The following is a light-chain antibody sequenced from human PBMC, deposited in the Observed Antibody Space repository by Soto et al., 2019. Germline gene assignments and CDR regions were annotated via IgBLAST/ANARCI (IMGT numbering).Light chain of an antibody. Sequence: EIVMTQSPATLSVSPGERATLSCRASQSISSNLAWYQQKPGQAPRLLMFRTSSRATGFPARFSGSGSGTEFNLTISRLEPEDFAVYICQQYGTSPRTFGQGTRLEI. CDR2: RTS. J-gene: IGKJ5*01. V-gene: IGKV3-15*01. CDR1: QSISSN. CDR3: QQYGTSPRT.